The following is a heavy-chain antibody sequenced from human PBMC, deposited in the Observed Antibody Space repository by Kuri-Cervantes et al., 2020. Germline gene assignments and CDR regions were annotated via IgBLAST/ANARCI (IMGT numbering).Heavy chain of an antibody. CDR3: AADQVVAGTWIDY. V-gene: IGHV1-58*01. CDR1: GFTFTSSA. CDR2: IVVGSGNT. J-gene: IGHJ4*02. D-gene: IGHD6-19*01. Sequence: SVKVSCKASGFTFTSSAVQWVRQVRGQRLEWIGWIVVGSGNTNYAQKFQERVTITRDMSTSTAYMELSSLRSEDTAVYYCAADQVVAGTWIDYWGQGTLVTVSS.